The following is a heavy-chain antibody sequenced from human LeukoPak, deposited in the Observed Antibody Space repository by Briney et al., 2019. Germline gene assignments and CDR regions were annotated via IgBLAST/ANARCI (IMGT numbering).Heavy chain of an antibody. V-gene: IGHV3-23*01. CDR1: GFTFSSYA. Sequence: GGSLRLSCAASGFTFSSYAMSWVRQAPGKGLEWVSAISGSGGSTYYADSVKGRFTISRDNSKNTLYLQMNSLRAEDTAVYYCAKVRDYDFWSGYQYYYYYYMGVWGKGTTVTVSS. CDR3: AKVRDYDFWSGYQYYYYYYMGV. J-gene: IGHJ6*03. D-gene: IGHD3-3*01. CDR2: ISGSGGST.